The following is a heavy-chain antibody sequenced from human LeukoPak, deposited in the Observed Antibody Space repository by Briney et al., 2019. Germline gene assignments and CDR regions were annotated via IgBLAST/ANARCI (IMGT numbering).Heavy chain of an antibody. CDR3: ARGIMSRLGVRGVN. J-gene: IGHJ4*02. CDR2: ISSSGSTI. D-gene: IGHD3-10*01. V-gene: IGHV3-48*03. Sequence: GGSLRLSCAASGFTFSSYEMNWVRQAPGKGLEWVSYISSSGSTIYYADSVKGRFTISRDNAKNSLYLQMNSLRAEDTAVYYCARGIMSRLGVRGVNWGQGTLVTVSS. CDR1: GFTFSSYE.